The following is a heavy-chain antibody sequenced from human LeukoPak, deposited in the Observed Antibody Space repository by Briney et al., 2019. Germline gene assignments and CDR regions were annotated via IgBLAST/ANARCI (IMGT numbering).Heavy chain of an antibody. CDR1: GFTFSDYY. CDR3: ARDSGSYYSSPEYNWFDP. CDR2: IGSSGSTI. V-gene: IGHV3-11*01. D-gene: IGHD1-26*01. J-gene: IGHJ5*02. Sequence: AGGSLRLSCAASGFTFSDYYMSWIRQAPGKGLEWVSYIGSSGSTIYYADSVKGRFTISRDNAKNSLYLQMNSLRAEDTAVYYCARDSGSYYSSPEYNWFDPWGQGTLVTVSS.